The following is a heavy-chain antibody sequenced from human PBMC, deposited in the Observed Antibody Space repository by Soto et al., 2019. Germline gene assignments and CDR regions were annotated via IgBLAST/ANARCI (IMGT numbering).Heavy chain of an antibody. Sequence: QVQLVQSGAEVNKPGSSVKVSCKASGGTFSRYSITWVRQAPGHGLEWIGRIIPIFGIASYAQKFQGRVTITADESTSTAYMELSSLRSDDTAVYCCAREDRDRETGLVPAAIDGMDVWGQGTTVTVSS. J-gene: IGHJ6*02. D-gene: IGHD2-2*01. CDR2: IIPIFGIA. CDR1: GGTFSRYS. CDR3: AREDRDRETGLVPAAIDGMDV. V-gene: IGHV1-69*08.